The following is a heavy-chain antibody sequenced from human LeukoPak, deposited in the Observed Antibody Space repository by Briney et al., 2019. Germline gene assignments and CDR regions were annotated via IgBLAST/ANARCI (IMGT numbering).Heavy chain of an antibody. CDR3: ARLYGSGSFQYFDY. CDR2: IYYSGST. J-gene: IGHJ4*02. CDR1: GGSISSYY. D-gene: IGHD3-10*01. V-gene: IGHV4-59*08. Sequence: SETLSLTCTVSGGSISSYYWSWIRQPPGNGLEWIGYIYYSGSTNYNPSLKSRVTISVDTSKNQFSLKLSSVTAADTAVYYCARLYGSGSFQYFDYWGQGTLVTVSS.